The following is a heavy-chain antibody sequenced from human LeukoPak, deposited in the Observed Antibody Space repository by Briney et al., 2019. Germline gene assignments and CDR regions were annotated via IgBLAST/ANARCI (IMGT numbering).Heavy chain of an antibody. V-gene: IGHV3-30*02. J-gene: IGHJ4*02. CDR2: IRHDGSNK. CDR1: GFTFSSYG. CDR3: AKDPSATVTPNYFDY. Sequence: GGSLRLSCAASGFTFSSYGMHWVRQAPGKGLEWVAFIRHDGSNKFYADSVRGRFAISRDNSKNTLFLQMDGLRTEDTAVYYCAKDPSATVTPNYFDYWGQGTLVTVSS. D-gene: IGHD4-11*01.